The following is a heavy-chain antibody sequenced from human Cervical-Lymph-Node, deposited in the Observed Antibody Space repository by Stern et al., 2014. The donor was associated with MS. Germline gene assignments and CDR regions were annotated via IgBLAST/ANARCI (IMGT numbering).Heavy chain of an antibody. CDR2: IIPIFGTA. CDR1: GGTFSSYA. CDR3: ASLSYSSSWSYYYYYGMDV. J-gene: IGHJ6*02. Sequence: VQLVESGAEVKKPGSSVKVSCKASGGTFSSYAISWVRQAPGQGLEGMGGIIPIFGTANSAQKFPARVTITAEESTSTAYMELSSLRSEDTAVYYFASLSYSSSWSYYYYYGMDVWGQGTTVTVSS. V-gene: IGHV1-69*01. D-gene: IGHD6-13*01.